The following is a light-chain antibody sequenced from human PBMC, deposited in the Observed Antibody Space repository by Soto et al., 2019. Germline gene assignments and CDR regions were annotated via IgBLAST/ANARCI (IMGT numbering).Light chain of an antibody. Sequence: EIVLTQSPGTLSLSPGERATLSCRASQSVSSSYLAWYQQEPGQAPRLLIYGASSMATGIPDRFSGSGCGTDFTLTISRLEPEDFAVYYCQQYGSSPWTFGQGTKVDIK. J-gene: IGKJ1*01. CDR2: GAS. CDR1: QSVSSSY. V-gene: IGKV3-20*01. CDR3: QQYGSSPWT.